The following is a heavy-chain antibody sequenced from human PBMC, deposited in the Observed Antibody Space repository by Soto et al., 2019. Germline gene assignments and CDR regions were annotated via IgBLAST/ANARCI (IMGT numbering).Heavy chain of an antibody. Sequence: SVKVSCKASGFTFTSSAVQLVRQARGQRLEXIXXIXVXXXNXXXAQKFQERVTITRDMSTSTDYMELSSLRSEDTAVYYCTRDRYGMDVWGQGTTVTVSS. J-gene: IGHJ6*02. CDR2: IXVXXXNX. V-gene: IGHV1-58*01. CDR1: GFTFTSSA. CDR3: TRDRYGMDV.